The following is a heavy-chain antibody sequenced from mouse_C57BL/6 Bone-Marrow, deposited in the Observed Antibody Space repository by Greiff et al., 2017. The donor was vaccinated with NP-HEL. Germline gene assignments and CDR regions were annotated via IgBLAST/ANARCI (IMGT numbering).Heavy chain of an antibody. V-gene: IGHV5-12*01. CDR3: ARHRDYGNFFDY. CDR2: ISNGGGST. Sequence: EVKLMESGGGLVQPGGSLKLSCAASGFTFSDYYMYWVRQTPEKRLEWVAYISNGGGSTYYPDTVTGRFTISRDNAKNTLYLQMSRLKSEVTDMYYCARHRDYGNFFDYWSQGTTLTVSS. D-gene: IGHD2-1*01. J-gene: IGHJ2*01. CDR1: GFTFSDYY.